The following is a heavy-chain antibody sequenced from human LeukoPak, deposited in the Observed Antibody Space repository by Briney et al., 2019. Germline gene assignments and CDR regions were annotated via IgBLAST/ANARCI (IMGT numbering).Heavy chain of an antibody. CDR2: INHSGST. CDR1: GGSFSGYY. D-gene: IGHD3-3*01. J-gene: IGHJ5*02. V-gene: IGHV4-34*01. CDR3: ARGRTKHTIFGPAADP. Sequence: SETLSLTCAVYGGSFSGYYWSWIRQPPGKGLEWIGEINHSGSTNYNPSLKSRVTISVDTSKNQFSLKLSSVTAADTAVYYCARGRTKHTIFGPAADPWGQGTLVTVSS.